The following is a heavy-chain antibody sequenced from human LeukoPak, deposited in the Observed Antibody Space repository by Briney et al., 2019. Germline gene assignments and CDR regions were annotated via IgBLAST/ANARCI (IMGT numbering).Heavy chain of an antibody. J-gene: IGHJ6*03. CDR3: ARANFRGTYYYYYYMDV. CDR2: IYYSGST. CDR1: GGSVDSRHYY. V-gene: IGHV4-39*07. D-gene: IGHD1-14*01. Sequence: PSETLSLTCTVSGGSVDSRHYYWGWIRQPPGKGLEWIGSIYYSGSTYYNPSLKSRVTISVDTSKNQFSLKLSSVTAADTAVYYCARANFRGTYYYYYYMDVWGKGTTVTVSS.